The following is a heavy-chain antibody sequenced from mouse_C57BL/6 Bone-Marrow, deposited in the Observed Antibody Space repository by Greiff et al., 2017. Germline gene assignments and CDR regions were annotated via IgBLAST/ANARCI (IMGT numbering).Heavy chain of an antibody. V-gene: IGHV14-4*01. CDR2: IDPENGDT. CDR1: GFNIKDDY. CDR3: TTSIYYGNYRNY. J-gene: IGHJ2*01. Sequence: VQLQQSGAELVRPGASVKLSCTASGFNIKDDYMHWVKQRPEQGLEWIGWIDPENGDTEYASKFQGKATITADTSSNTAYLQLSSLTSEDTAVYYCTTSIYYGNYRNYWGQGTTLTVSS. D-gene: IGHD2-1*01.